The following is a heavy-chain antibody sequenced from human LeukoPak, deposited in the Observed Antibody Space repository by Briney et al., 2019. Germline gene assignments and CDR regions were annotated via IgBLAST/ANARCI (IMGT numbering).Heavy chain of an antibody. D-gene: IGHD3-10*01. Sequence: SETLSLTCAVYGGSFSGYYWSWFRKPPGKGLDGIGEINHSGSTNYDPSLKSRVTISVDTSKNQFSLKLSSVTAADTAVYYCARGITMVRGVPSKYYFDYWGQGTLVTVSS. V-gene: IGHV4-34*01. CDR3: ARGITMVRGVPSKYYFDY. CDR1: GGSFSGYY. CDR2: INHSGST. J-gene: IGHJ4*02.